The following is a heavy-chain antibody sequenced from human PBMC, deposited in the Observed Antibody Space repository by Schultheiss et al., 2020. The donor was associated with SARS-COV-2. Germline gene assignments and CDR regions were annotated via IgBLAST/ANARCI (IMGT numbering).Heavy chain of an antibody. CDR3: ATADYGDRYTRTSAFDI. Sequence: ASVKVSCKASGYTFTSYDINWVRQATGQGLEWMGWMNPNSGNTGYAQKFQGRVTMTRNTSISTAYMELSSLRSEDTAVYYCATADYGDRYTRTSAFDIWGQGTMVTVSS. CDR2: MNPNSGNT. D-gene: IGHD4-17*01. J-gene: IGHJ3*02. V-gene: IGHV1-8*01. CDR1: GYTFTSYD.